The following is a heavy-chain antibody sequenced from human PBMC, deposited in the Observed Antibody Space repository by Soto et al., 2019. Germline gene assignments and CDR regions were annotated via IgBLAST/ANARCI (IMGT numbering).Heavy chain of an antibody. J-gene: IGHJ4*02. CDR2: ISAFNGNT. Sequence: VASVKVSCKASGYTFTNYGITWVRQAPGQGLEWMGWISAFNGNTVYEQKFQGRVTLTTDTSTTTAYMELRSLSSDDTAVYYCARDRVTVVRGPRLAYWGQGSLVTVSS. V-gene: IGHV1-18*01. D-gene: IGHD3-10*01. CDR1: GYTFTNYG. CDR3: ARDRVTVVRGPRLAY.